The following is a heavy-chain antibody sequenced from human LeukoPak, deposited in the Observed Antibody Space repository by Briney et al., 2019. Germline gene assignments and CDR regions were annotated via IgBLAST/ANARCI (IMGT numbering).Heavy chain of an antibody. Sequence: SETLSLTCTVSGGSISSCGYYWSWIRQHPGKGLEWIGYIYYSGSTYYNPSLKSRVTISVDTSKNQFSLKLSSVTAADTAVYYCARAGISGSYYFDYWGQGTLVTVSS. CDR3: ARAGISGSYYFDY. J-gene: IGHJ4*02. CDR1: GGSISSCGYY. CDR2: IYYSGST. V-gene: IGHV4-31*03. D-gene: IGHD3-10*01.